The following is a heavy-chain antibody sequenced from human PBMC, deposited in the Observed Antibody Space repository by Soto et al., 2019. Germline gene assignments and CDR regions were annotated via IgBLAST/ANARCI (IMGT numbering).Heavy chain of an antibody. CDR3: AREVPVTMVPAYYYGMDV. V-gene: IGHV1-69*12. D-gene: IGHD3-10*01. CDR1: GGTFSSYA. J-gene: IGHJ6*02. CDR2: IIPIFGTA. Sequence: QVQLVQSGAEVKKPGSSVKVSCKASGGTFSSYAISWVRQAPGQGLEWMGGIIPIFGTANYAQKFQGRVTITADESTSTAYMELSSLRSEDTAVYYCAREVPVTMVPAYYYGMDVWGQGTTVTVSS.